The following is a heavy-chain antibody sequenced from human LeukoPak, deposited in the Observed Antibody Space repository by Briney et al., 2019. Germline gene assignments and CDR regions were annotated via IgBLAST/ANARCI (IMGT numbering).Heavy chain of an antibody. J-gene: IGHJ3*02. Sequence: GGSLRLSCAASGFTFYSYGLHWVRQAPDKGLEWVAFISYDGSNKYYADSVKGRFTISRDNSKNTLYLQMNSLRDEDTAVYYCAKQGVVVIAYPAFDIWGQGTMVTVSS. D-gene: IGHD3-22*01. CDR1: GFTFYSYG. V-gene: IGHV3-30*18. CDR2: ISYDGSNK. CDR3: AKQGVVVIAYPAFDI.